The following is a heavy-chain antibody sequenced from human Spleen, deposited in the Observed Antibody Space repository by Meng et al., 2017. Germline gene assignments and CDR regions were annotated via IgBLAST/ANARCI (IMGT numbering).Heavy chain of an antibody. Sequence: ASVKVSCKASGYTFTTYTIHWVRQAPGQRLEWLGWINAGNGNTEYSQNFQGRVPITRDTSASTAYMELSSLRSEDTAVYYCARGRCSGGSCYLDYWGQGTPVTVSS. CDR2: INAGNGNT. CDR3: ARGRCSGGSCYLDY. V-gene: IGHV1-3*01. D-gene: IGHD2-15*01. CDR1: GYTFTTYT. J-gene: IGHJ4*02.